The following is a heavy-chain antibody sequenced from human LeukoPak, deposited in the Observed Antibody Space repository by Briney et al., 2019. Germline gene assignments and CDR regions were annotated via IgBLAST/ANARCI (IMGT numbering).Heavy chain of an antibody. CDR2: ISGSGGST. CDR1: GFTFSNYA. D-gene: IGHD3-16*01. Sequence: GGTLRLSCAASGFTFSNYAMSWVRQAPGKGLEWVSSISGSGGSTYYADSVKGRFTISRDTSKNTVYLQMNSLRAEDTAVYYCAKVAFWGIPSRSYLDQWGQGTLVTVSS. CDR3: AKVAFWGIPSRSYLDQ. J-gene: IGHJ5*02. V-gene: IGHV3-23*01.